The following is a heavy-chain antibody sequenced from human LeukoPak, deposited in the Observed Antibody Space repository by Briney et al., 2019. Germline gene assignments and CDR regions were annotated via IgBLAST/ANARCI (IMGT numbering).Heavy chain of an antibody. D-gene: IGHD6-13*01. J-gene: IGHJ4*02. V-gene: IGHV4-59*01. Sequence: SETLCLTCTVSGGSISSYYWSRIRQPPGKGLEWIGYIYYSGSTNYNPSLKSRVTISVDTSKNQFSLKLSSVTAADTAVYYCARDGRSRAAAGYFDYWGQGTLVAVSS. CDR3: ARDGRSRAAAGYFDY. CDR1: GGSISSYY. CDR2: IYYSGST.